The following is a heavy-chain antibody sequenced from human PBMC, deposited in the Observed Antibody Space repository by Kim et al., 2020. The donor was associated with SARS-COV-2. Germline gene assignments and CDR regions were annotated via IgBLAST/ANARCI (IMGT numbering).Heavy chain of an antibody. CDR2: ISYDGSNK. Sequence: GGSLRLSCAASGFTFSSYGMHWVRQAPGKGLEWVAVISYDGSNKYYADSVKGRFTISRDNSKNTLYLQMNSLRAEDTAVYYCAKRMWLQSSSPVDYWGQGTLVTVSS. CDR1: GFTFSSYG. D-gene: IGHD5-12*01. V-gene: IGHV3-30*18. CDR3: AKRMWLQSSSPVDY. J-gene: IGHJ4*02.